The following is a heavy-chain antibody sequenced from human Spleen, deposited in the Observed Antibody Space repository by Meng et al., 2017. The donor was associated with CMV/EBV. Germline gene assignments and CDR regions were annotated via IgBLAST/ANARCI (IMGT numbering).Heavy chain of an antibody. CDR3: ARDSPWADY. V-gene: IGHV4-4*07. J-gene: IGHJ4*02. D-gene: IGHD3-16*01. CDR1: GGSISMSL. Sequence: QGRRRQPSPGVLRPPDPLSPTSYVSGGSISMSLWGWSRQPAGKGLEGIGRIYTSGSTNNTPSLKSRVTMTVDTSKNQFSRKRSSVTAADTAVYYCARDSPWADYWGQGTLVTVSS. CDR2: IYTSGST.